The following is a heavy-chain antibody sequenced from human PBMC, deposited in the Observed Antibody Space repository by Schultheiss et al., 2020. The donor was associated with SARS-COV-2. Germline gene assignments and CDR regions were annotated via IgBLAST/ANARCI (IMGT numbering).Heavy chain of an antibody. Sequence: GGSLRLSCQGSGYRFTNYWISWVRQKPGKGLQWMGIIYPGDSETRYSPSFQGQVTISADKSISTVYLQWSSLKASDNAMYYCARQTYGDYGIEHWGQGTLVTVSS. CDR1: GYRFTNYW. D-gene: IGHD4-17*01. J-gene: IGHJ1*01. CDR2: IYPGDSET. CDR3: ARQTYGDYGIEH. V-gene: IGHV5-51*01.